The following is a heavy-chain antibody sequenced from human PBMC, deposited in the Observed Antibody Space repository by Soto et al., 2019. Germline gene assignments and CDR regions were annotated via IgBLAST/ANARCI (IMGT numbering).Heavy chain of an antibody. V-gene: IGHV1-2*02. CDR3: ARDLAKGGGSAGFDY. J-gene: IGHJ4*02. CDR2: INPKSGGT. D-gene: IGHD1-26*01. Sequence: QVQLVQSGAEVKKPGASVNVSCKASGYTFTVYSMHWVRQAPGQGLEWMGWINPKSGGTMYPQKFQGRVTMTWDTTISTAYRALTRLRSDDTAVYYCARDLAKGGGSAGFDYWGQGTLVSVCS. CDR1: GYTFTVYS.